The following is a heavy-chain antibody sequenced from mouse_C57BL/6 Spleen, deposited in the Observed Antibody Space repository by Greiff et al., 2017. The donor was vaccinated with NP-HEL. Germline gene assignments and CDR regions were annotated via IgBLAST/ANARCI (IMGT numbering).Heavy chain of an antibody. CDR3: ARCHRYDYGYAMDY. D-gene: IGHD2-4*01. CDR2: IYPGDGDT. V-gene: IGHV1-82*01. CDR1: GYAFSSSW. Sequence: QVQLQQSGPELVKPGASVKISCKASGYAFSSSWMNWVKQRPGKGLEWIGRIYPGDGDTNYNGKFKGKATLTADKSSSTAYMQLSSLTSEDSAVYFCARCHRYDYGYAMDYWGQGTSVTVSS. J-gene: IGHJ4*01.